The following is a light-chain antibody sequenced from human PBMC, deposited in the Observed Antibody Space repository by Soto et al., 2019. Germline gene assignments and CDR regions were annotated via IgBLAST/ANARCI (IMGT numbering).Light chain of an antibody. V-gene: IGLV2-14*01. Sequence: QSVLTQPPSASGTPGQRVTISCSGSSSNIGSNTVNWYQQHPGTAPKLMIYEVSTRPSGVSYRFSGSKSGNTASLTISGLQAEDEADYYCSSYTRSSTRVFGTGTKLTVL. J-gene: IGLJ1*01. CDR3: SSYTRSSTRV. CDR1: SSNIGSNT. CDR2: EVS.